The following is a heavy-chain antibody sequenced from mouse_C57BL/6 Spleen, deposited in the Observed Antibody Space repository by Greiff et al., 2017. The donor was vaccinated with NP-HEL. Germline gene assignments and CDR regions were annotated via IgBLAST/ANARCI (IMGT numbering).Heavy chain of an antibody. D-gene: IGHD2-3*01. V-gene: IGHV5-9-1*02. J-gene: IGHJ2*01. Sequence: EVKLMESGEGLVKPGGSLKLSCAASGFTFSSYAMSWVRQTPEQRLEWVAYISSGGDYIYYADTVKGRFTISRDNARNTLYLQLSSLKSEDTAMYYCTRGDDGYYGYFDYWGQGTTLTVSS. CDR3: TRGDDGYYGYFDY. CDR2: ISSGGDYI. CDR1: GFTFSSYA.